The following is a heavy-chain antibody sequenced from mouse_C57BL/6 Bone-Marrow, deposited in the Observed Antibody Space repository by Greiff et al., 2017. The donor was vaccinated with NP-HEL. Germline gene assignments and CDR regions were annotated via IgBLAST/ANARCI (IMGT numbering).Heavy chain of an antibody. CDR3: ARSAYYDYYAMDY. D-gene: IGHD2-10*01. Sequence: VKLQQPGAELVMPGASVKLSCKASGYTFTSYWMHWVKQRPGQGLEWIGEIDPSDSYTNYNQKFKGKSTLTVDKSSSTAYMQLSSLTSEDSAVYYCARSAYYDYYAMDYWGQGTSVTVSS. J-gene: IGHJ4*01. CDR2: IDPSDSYT. CDR1: GYTFTSYW. V-gene: IGHV1-69*01.